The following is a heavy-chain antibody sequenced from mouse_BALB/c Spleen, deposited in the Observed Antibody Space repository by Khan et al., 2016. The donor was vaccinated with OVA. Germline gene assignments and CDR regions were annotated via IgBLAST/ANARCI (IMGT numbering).Heavy chain of an antibody. CDR2: INYSGNT. V-gene: IGHV3-8*02. Sequence: EVKLLESGPSLVKPSQTLSLTCSVTGDPITSGYWNWIRKFPGNKLEYMGYINYSGNTYYNPSLKSRISITRDTSKNQYYLQLNSVTTEDTATYYCAGYGSYFAYWGQGTLVTVSA. D-gene: IGHD1-1*01. J-gene: IGHJ3*01. CDR1: GDPITSGY. CDR3: AGYGSYFAY.